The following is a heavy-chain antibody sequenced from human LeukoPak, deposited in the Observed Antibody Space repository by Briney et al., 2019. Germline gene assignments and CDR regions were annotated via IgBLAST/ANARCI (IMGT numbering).Heavy chain of an antibody. CDR1: GGSFSGYY. CDR3: ARDSGNYDFWSGYYRADDAFDI. CDR2: INHSGST. V-gene: IGHV4-34*01. D-gene: IGHD3-3*01. Sequence: SETLSLTCAVYGGSFSGYYWSWIRQPPGKGLEWIGEINHSGSTNYNPFLKSRVTISVDTSKNQFSLKLSSVTAADTAVYYCARDSGNYDFWSGYYRADDAFDIWGQGTMVTVSS. J-gene: IGHJ3*02.